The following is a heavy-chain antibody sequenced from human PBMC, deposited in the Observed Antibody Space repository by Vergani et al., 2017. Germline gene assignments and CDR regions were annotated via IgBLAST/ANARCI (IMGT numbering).Heavy chain of an antibody. CDR2: ISYDGSRT. J-gene: IGHJ4*02. CDR1: GFLFSTYP. V-gene: IGHV3-30-3*01. CDR3: ARDRRSYYETRDYSYYFDS. D-gene: IGHD3-22*01. Sequence: QVQLVESGGGVVQPGTSLRLSCTTSGFLFSTYPLHWVRLAPGKVLEWVAVISYDGSRTYYADSVKGRFTVSRDNSKNTLYLQIHSLRADDTALYYCARDRRSYYETRDYSYYFDSWGQGTLVTVSS.